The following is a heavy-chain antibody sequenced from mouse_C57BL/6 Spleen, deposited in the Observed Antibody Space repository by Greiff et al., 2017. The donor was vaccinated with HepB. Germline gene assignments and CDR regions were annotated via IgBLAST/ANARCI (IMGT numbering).Heavy chain of an antibody. CDR3: ARGGEYGAWFAY. CDR2: IYPGDGDT. D-gene: IGHD1-1*01. CDR1: GYAFSSSW. Sequence: QVQLKESGPELVKPGASVKISCKASGYAFSSSWMNWVKQRPGKGLEWIGRIYPGDGDTNYNGKFKGKATLTADKSSSTAYMQLSSLTSEDSAVYFRARGGEYGAWFAYWGQGTLVTVSA. J-gene: IGHJ3*01. V-gene: IGHV1-82*01.